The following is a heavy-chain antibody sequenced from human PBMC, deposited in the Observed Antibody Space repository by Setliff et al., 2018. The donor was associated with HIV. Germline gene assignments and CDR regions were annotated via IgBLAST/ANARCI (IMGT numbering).Heavy chain of an antibody. J-gene: IGHJ3*02. D-gene: IGHD3-10*01. V-gene: IGHV1-69*06. CDR3: ARGQGVHFWVNDAFDI. CDR2: IIPIFETT. Sequence: SVKVSCKASGGTFGSYAISWVQQAPGQGLEWLGGIIPIFETTNYAQKFQGRVTITADKSTSTIYMELSSLRSDDTAVYYCARGQGVHFWVNDAFDIWGQGTMVTVSS. CDR1: GGTFGSYA.